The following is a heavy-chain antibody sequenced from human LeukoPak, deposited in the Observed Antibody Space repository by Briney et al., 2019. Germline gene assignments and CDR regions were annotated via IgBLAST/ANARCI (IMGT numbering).Heavy chain of an antibody. CDR2: IKHDGSEK. D-gene: IGHD3-3*01. Sequence: GGPLRLSCAASGFIFTNYFMSWVRQAPGKGLEWVASIKHDGSEKYYVDSVRGRFTISRDNTMNSLYLQMSSLRAEDTAVYYCATDRGWRTSGYYLYYFEYWGQGTLVTYSS. CDR3: ATDRGWRTSGYYLYYFEY. CDR1: GFIFTNYF. V-gene: IGHV3-7*01. J-gene: IGHJ4*02.